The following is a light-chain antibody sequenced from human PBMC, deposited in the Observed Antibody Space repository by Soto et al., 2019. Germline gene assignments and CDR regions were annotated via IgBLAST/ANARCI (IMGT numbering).Light chain of an antibody. CDR1: QSVSSSY. CDR2: GAS. Sequence: EIVLTQSPGTLSLSPGERATLSCRASQSVSSSYLAWYQQKPGQAPRLLIYGASSRATGIPDRFSGSGSGTDFTLTISRLAPEDFGVYYCQQYGSSSWTFGQGTKVEIK. V-gene: IGKV3-20*01. CDR3: QQYGSSSWT. J-gene: IGKJ1*01.